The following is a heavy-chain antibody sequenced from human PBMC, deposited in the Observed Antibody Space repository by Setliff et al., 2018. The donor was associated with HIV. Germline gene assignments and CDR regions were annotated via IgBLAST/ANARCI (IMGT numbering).Heavy chain of an antibody. CDR2: ISTYSDET. V-gene: IGHV1-18*01. CDR3: ARDVEHMMDV. Sequence: ASVKVSCKASGYTFTDNDIIWVRQAPGQGLEWMGWISTYSDETSYAQRLQGRVTMTTDTSTSTAYMELRRLTFDDTAVYYCARDVEHMMDVWGQGTTVTVSS. CDR1: GYTFTDND. J-gene: IGHJ6*02.